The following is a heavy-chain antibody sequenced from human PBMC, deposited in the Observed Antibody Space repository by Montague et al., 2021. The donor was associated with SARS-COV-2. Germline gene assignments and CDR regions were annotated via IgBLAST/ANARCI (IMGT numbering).Heavy chain of an antibody. CDR2: IKQDGSET. J-gene: IGHJ4*02. D-gene: IGHD1-26*01. CDR1: GFTFSTYW. Sequence: SLRLSCAASGFTFSTYWMTWVRQAPGKGLEWVANIKQDGSETYYVDPIKGRFTVSRDNGKNSLFLQMNSLRVEDTAVYYCARGPLWETGSYYKEHYFDHWGQGTLVTVAS. CDR3: ARGPLWETGSYYKEHYFDH. V-gene: IGHV3-7*01.